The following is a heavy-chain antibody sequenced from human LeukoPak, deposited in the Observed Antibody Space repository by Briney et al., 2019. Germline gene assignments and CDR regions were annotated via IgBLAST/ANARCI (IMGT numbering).Heavy chain of an antibody. V-gene: IGHV4-34*01. CDR1: GGSFSGYY. CDR2: INHSGST. CDR3: ARTAKVYGDYAYFDY. D-gene: IGHD4-17*01. J-gene: IGHJ4*02. Sequence: KSSETLSLTCAVSGGSFSGYYWSWIRQPPGKGLEWIGEINHSGSTKYNPSLRSRISISVDTLKNQFFLKLRSVTAADTAVYYCARTAKVYGDYAYFDYWDQGTLVTVSS.